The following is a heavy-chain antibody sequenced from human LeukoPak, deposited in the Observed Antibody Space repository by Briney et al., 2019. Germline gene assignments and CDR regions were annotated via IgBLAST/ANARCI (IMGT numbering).Heavy chain of an antibody. CDR2: ISYDGTNK. D-gene: IGHD2-8*01. Sequence: GGSLRPSCAASGFTFSSYGMHWVRQAPGKGLEWVAVISYDGTNKYYADSVKGRFTISRDNSKNTLYLQMNSLRTEDTAVHYCAKNGGAHYYHYVMDVWGQGTTVTLSS. CDR3: AKNGGAHYYHYVMDV. J-gene: IGHJ6*02. CDR1: GFTFSSYG. V-gene: IGHV3-30*18.